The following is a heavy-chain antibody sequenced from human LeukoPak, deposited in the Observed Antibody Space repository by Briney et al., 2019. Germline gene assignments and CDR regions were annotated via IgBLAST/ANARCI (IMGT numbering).Heavy chain of an antibody. D-gene: IGHD5-24*01. Sequence: PGGSLRLSCAASGFTFSSYAMHWVRQAPGKGLEYVSAISSNGGSTYYANSVKGRFTISRDNSKNTLYLQMGSLRAEDMAVYYCARGVRDGYNPDNWFDPWGQGTLVTVSS. CDR3: ARGVRDGYNPDNWFDP. V-gene: IGHV3-64*01. J-gene: IGHJ5*02. CDR1: GFTFSSYA. CDR2: ISSNGGST.